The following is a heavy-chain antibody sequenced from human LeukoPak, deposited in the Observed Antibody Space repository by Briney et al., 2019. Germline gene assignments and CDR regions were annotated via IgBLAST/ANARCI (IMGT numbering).Heavy chain of an antibody. CDR2: INPNSGGT. V-gene: IGHV1-2*02. J-gene: IGHJ4*02. CDR3: ARGRRYSSSWYFDY. D-gene: IGHD6-13*01. Sequence: ASVKVSCKASAYTFTGYYMHWVRQAPGQGLEWMGWINPNSGGTNYAQKFQGRVTMTRDTSISTAYMELSRLRSDDTAVYYCARGRRYSSSWYFDYWGQGTLVTVSS. CDR1: AYTFTGYY.